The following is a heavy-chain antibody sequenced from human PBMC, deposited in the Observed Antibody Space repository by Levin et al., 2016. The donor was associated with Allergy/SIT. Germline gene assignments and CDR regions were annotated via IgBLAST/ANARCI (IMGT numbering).Heavy chain of an antibody. CDR2: GYYSGTT. Sequence: SETLSLTCSISGGSISYYYWNWIRQSPGKGLEWIGHGYYSGTTNYNPSLHSRVTISLDTPRNRFSLKVSSVTAADTAVYYCAGASYDFWSDNWGQGTLVTVSS. D-gene: IGHD3-3*01. V-gene: IGHV4-59*08. CDR1: GGSISYYY. CDR3: AGASYDFWSDN. J-gene: IGHJ4*02.